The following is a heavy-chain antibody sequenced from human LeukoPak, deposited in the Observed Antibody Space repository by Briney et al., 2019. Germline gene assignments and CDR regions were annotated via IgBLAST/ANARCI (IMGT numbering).Heavy chain of an antibody. CDR1: GFTFSIYG. J-gene: IGHJ1*01. Sequence: GSSLRLYFVSTGFTFSIYGIHSVRLAPVTRLASVAVLWYDGRNKYYGDSVKGRFTISRDNSKNTLYLQMNSLRAEDTAVYYCARGCGGDCYGYLQHWGQGTLVTVSS. CDR2: LWYDGRNK. CDR3: ARGCGGDCYGYLQH. D-gene: IGHD2-21*02. V-gene: IGHV3-33*01.